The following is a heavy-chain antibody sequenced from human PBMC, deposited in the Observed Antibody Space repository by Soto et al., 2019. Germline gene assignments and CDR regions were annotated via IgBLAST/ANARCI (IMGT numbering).Heavy chain of an antibody. CDR2: TYYRSKWS. D-gene: IGHD1-1*01. CDR1: GDSVSSNSAA. Sequence: SQTLSLTCDISGDSVSSNSAAWNWIRQTPSRGLEWLGRTYYRSKWSMSVKSRVTVNPDTFKNQFSLQLNSVTPEDTAVYYCARGSWDDVSGHYYMDVWGKGTTVTVSS. CDR3: ARGSWDDVSGHYYMDV. J-gene: IGHJ6*03. V-gene: IGHV6-1*01.